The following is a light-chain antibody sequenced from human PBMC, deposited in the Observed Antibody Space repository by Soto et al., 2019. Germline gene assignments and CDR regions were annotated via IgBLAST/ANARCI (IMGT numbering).Light chain of an antibody. V-gene: IGLV1-44*01. CDR1: SSNIGSHT. CDR3: AAWDDSLNGVG. Sequence: QSVLTQPPSASGTPGQTIAISCSGGSSNIGSHTVNWYQQLPGTAPRLLIYSNTQRPSGVPDRFSGSKSGTSASLAISGLQSEYEGDYYCAAWDDSLNGVGFGGGTKVTVL. J-gene: IGLJ2*01. CDR2: SNT.